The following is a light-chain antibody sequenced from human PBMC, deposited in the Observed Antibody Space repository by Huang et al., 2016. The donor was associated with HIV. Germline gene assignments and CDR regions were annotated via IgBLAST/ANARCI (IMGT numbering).Light chain of an antibody. V-gene: IGKV3-15*01. Sequence: EIVLTQSPATRSMSPGQRATLSCRASQSVSRNLAWFQQKPGQAPRLLISGASTRATGIPARFSGSGSGTEFTLTISSRQSEDFAVYYCQQYNNWPPRYTFGQGTKLEV. CDR3: QQYNNWPPRYT. J-gene: IGKJ2*01. CDR1: QSVSRN. CDR2: GAS.